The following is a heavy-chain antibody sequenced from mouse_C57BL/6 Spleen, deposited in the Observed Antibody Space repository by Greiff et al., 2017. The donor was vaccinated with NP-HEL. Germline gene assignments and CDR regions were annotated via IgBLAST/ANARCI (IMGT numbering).Heavy chain of an antibody. D-gene: IGHD2-4*01. CDR2: IDPNSGGT. V-gene: IGHV1-72*01. Sequence: QVQLQQPGAELVKPGASVKLSCKASGYTFTSYWMHWVKQRPGRGLEWIGRIDPNSGGTKYNEKFKSKATLTVAKPASTAYMQLSSLTSEDSAVYYGARGGYYDFVYWYFDVWGTGTTVTVSS. CDR1: GYTFTSYW. J-gene: IGHJ1*03. CDR3: ARGGYYDFVYWYFDV.